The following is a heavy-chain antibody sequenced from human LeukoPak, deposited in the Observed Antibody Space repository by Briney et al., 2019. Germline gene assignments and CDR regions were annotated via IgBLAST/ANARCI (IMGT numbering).Heavy chain of an antibody. Sequence: PGGSLRLSCAASGFTFSSYGMSWVRQAPGKGLEWVSAISGSGGSTYYADSVKGRFTISRDNSKNTLYLQMNSLRAEDTAVYYCAKSSIPQQLVLNWFDPWGQGTLVTVSS. CDR3: AKSSIPQQLVLNWFDP. D-gene: IGHD6-13*01. CDR1: GFTFSSYG. J-gene: IGHJ5*02. V-gene: IGHV3-23*01. CDR2: ISGSGGST.